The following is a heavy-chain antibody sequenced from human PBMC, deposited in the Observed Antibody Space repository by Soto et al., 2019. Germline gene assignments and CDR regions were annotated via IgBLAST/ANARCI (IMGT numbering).Heavy chain of an antibody. CDR3: ARGPWCSGGSCYSLSYYYGMDV. V-gene: IGHV1-69*01. CDR1: GGTFSSYA. J-gene: IGHJ6*02. D-gene: IGHD2-15*01. CDR2: MIPIFGTA. Sequence: QVQLVQSGAEVKKPGSSVKVSCKASGGTFSSYAISWVRQAPGQGPEWMGGMIPIFGTANYEQKFQGRVTITADESTSTAYMELSSLRSEDTAVYYCARGPWCSGGSCYSLSYYYGMDVWGQGTTVTVSS.